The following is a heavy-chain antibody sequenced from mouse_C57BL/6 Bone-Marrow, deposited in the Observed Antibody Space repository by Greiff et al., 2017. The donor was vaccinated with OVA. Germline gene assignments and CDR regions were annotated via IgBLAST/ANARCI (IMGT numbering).Heavy chain of an antibody. CDR1: GYTFTSYW. D-gene: IGHD2-14*01. CDR3: ARGGYIYYFAY. J-gene: IGHJ2*01. V-gene: IGHV1-64*01. CDR2: IHPNSGST. Sequence: QVQLQQPGAELVKPGASVKLSCKASGYTFTSYWMNWVKQRPGQGLEWLGMIHPNSGSTNYNEKFKSKATLTVDKSSSTAYMQLSILTSEDSAVYYCARGGYIYYFAYWGQGTTLTVSS.